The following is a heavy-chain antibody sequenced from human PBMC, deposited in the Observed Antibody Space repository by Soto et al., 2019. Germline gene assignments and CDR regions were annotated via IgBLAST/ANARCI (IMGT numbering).Heavy chain of an antibody. CDR2: IIPIFGTA. CDR1: GGTFSSYA. J-gene: IGHJ5*02. Sequence: GASVKVSCKASGGTFSSYAISWVRQAPGQGLEWMGGIIPIFGTANYAQKFQGRVTITADESTSTAYMELSSLRSEDTAVYYCASGHSSSWYLGWFDPWGQGSLVTVS. CDR3: ASGHSSSWYLGWFDP. V-gene: IGHV1-69*13. D-gene: IGHD6-13*01.